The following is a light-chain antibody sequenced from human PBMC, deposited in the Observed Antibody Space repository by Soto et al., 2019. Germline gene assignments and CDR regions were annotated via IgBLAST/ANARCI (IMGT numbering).Light chain of an antibody. CDR1: PDINTT. CDR3: LQYESVPYT. V-gene: IGKV1-33*01. CDR2: DAS. J-gene: IGKJ5*01. Sequence: IQMTQSPSSLSASVGDRVTITCRTTPDINTTLYWYQQKSGKAPEVLIYDASNLETGAPSRFSGSGSATAFTFTISSLQLEDLATYYGLQYESVPYTFGRGTRLVIK.